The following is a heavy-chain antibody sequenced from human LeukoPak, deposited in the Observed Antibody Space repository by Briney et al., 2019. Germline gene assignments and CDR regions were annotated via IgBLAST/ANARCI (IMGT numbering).Heavy chain of an antibody. D-gene: IGHD2-21*02. CDR1: GFTFSSYA. CDR3: ARDDCMSYGMDV. V-gene: IGHV3-30*04. Sequence: PGRSLRLSCAAAGFTFSSYAMHWLRHAPGQGLEWRAVISYDGSNKYYADSVKGRFTISRDNSKNTLYLQMNSLRAEDKDVDYCARDDCMSYGMDVWGKGTTVTVSS. J-gene: IGHJ6*04. CDR2: ISYDGSNK.